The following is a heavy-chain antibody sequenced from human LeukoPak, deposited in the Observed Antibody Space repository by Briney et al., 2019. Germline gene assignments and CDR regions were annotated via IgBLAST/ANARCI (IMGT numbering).Heavy chain of an antibody. CDR2: IIPIFGTA. Sequence: SVKVSCKASGGTFSSYAISWVRQAPGQGLEWMGGIIPIFGTANYAQKFQGRVTMTTDTSTSTAHMELRSLRSDDTAVYYCARTAPGTNLGGYYYYMDVWGKGTTVTVSS. D-gene: IGHD1/OR15-1a*01. CDR3: ARTAPGTNLGGYYYYMDV. J-gene: IGHJ6*03. V-gene: IGHV1-69*05. CDR1: GGTFSSYA.